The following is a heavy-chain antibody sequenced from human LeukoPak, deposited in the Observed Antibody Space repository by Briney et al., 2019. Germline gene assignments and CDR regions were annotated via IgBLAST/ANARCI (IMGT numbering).Heavy chain of an antibody. V-gene: IGHV4-59*08. D-gene: IGHD4-17*01. CDR1: GGSISSYY. Sequence: SETLSLTCTVSGGSISSYYWSWIRQPPGKGLEWIGYIYYSGSTNYNPSLKSRVTISVDTSKNQFSLKLSSVTAADTAVYYCALRPHGDYDWYFDLWGRGTLVTVSS. CDR3: ALRPHGDYDWYFDL. J-gene: IGHJ2*01. CDR2: IYYSGST.